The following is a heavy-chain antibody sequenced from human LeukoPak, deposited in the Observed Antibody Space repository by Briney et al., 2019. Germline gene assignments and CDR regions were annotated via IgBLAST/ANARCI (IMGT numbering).Heavy chain of an antibody. Sequence: GGSLRLSCAASGFAFSSYWMHWVRHTPGKGLVWVSRIKGDGSSTSYADSVKGRFTISRDNAKNTLYLQMNSLRAEDTAVYYCARDGYSFGHDFDYWGQGTLVTVSS. J-gene: IGHJ4*02. CDR3: ARDGYSFGHDFDY. V-gene: IGHV3-74*01. CDR2: IKGDGSST. D-gene: IGHD5-18*01. CDR1: GFAFSSYW.